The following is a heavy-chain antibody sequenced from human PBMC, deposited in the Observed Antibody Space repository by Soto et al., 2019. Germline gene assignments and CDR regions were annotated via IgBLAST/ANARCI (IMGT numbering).Heavy chain of an antibody. D-gene: IGHD4-17*01. Sequence: QVQLQESGPGVVKPSQTLSLTCTVSGGSFSSGDYYWSWVRQPPGKGLEWIGYIYYTGSTFNNPSLKSRVSISIDTYKTQFSLKLSSVTAADTAVYYCARIHFGEEPSYYYYGMDVWGQGTTVTVSS. J-gene: IGHJ6*02. CDR2: IYYTGST. CDR3: ARIHFGEEPSYYYYGMDV. V-gene: IGHV4-30-4*01. CDR1: GGSFSSGDYY.